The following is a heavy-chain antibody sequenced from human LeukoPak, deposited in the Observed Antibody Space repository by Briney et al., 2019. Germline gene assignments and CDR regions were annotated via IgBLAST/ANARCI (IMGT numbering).Heavy chain of an antibody. CDR2: INIGGTNT. Sequence: PGGSLRLSCAASGFTFNDYYMSWIRQAPGKGLEWLSYINIGGTNTHYADSVKGRFTISRDNAKKSLYLEMNNLRAEDTAVYYCARHLNPVYLEVWFDPWGQGTLVTVSS. J-gene: IGHJ5*02. V-gene: IGHV3-11*04. CDR1: GFTFNDYY. CDR3: ARHLNPVYLEVWFDP. D-gene: IGHD5/OR15-5a*01.